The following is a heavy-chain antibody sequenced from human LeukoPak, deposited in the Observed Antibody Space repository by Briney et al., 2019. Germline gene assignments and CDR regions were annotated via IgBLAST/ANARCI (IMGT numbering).Heavy chain of an antibody. CDR2: IYYSGGT. V-gene: IGHV4-59*01. Sequence: SETLSLTCTVSGDSMSSYYWSWIRQPPGKGLEWIGYIYYSGGTNYNPSLKTRVTIEIDTSSDQFSLRLTSVTAADTAVYYCAKGHRYCTSGNCNSAVDYWGQGTLVTVSS. CDR3: AKGHRYCTSGNCNSAVDY. J-gene: IGHJ4*02. D-gene: IGHD2-15*01. CDR1: GDSMSSYY.